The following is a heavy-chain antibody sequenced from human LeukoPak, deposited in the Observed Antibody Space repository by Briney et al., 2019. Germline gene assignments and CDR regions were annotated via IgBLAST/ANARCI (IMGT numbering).Heavy chain of an antibody. D-gene: IGHD2-15*01. CDR2: ISWNSGSI. CDR3: AKEAVVSEAFGAWFDP. V-gene: IGHV3-9*03. CDR1: GFTFDDYA. J-gene: IGHJ5*02. Sequence: PGGSLTLSCAASGFTFDDYAMHWVRQAPGKGLEGVSGISWNSGSIGYADSVKGRFTISRDNAKNSLYLQMNSLRAEDMALYYCAKEAVVSEAFGAWFDPWGQGTLVTVSS.